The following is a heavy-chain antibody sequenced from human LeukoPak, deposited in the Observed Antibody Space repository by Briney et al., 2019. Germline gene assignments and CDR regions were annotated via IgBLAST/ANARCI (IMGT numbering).Heavy chain of an antibody. D-gene: IGHD6-13*01. CDR2: INHSGST. V-gene: IGHV4-34*01. CDR3: ARGGWGYSSSWYVPTNFDY. CDR1: GVSFSGYY. J-gene: IGHJ4*02. Sequence: PSETLSLTCAVYGVSFSGYYWSWLRQPPGKGLEWVGEINHSGSTNYNPSLKSRVTISVDTSKNQFSLKLSSVTAADTAVYYCARGGWGYSSSWYVPTNFDYWGQGTLVTVSS.